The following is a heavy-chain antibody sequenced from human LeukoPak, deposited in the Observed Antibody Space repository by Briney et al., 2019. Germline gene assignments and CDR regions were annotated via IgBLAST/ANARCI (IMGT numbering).Heavy chain of an antibody. D-gene: IGHD3-9*01. V-gene: IGHV3-30-3*01. CDR1: GFTFSSYA. Sequence: GGSLRLSCAASGFTFSSYAMHWVRQAPGKGLEWVAVISYDGSNKYYADSVKGRFTISRDNAKNSLYLQMNSLRADDTAVYYCARIYAFRYFDWSANAFDIWGQGTVVTVSS. CDR2: ISYDGSNK. J-gene: IGHJ3*02. CDR3: ARIYAFRYFDWSANAFDI.